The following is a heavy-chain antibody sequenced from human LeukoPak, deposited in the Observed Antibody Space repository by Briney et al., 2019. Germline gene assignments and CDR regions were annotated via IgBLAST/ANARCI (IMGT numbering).Heavy chain of an antibody. CDR3: ARAIRFGELWGYRFDP. CDR2: MNPNSGNT. Sequence: ASVKVSCKASGYTFTSYDINWVRQATGQGLEWMGWMNPNSGNTGYAQKFQGRVTMTRNTSISTAYMELSSLRSEDTAVYYCARAIRFGELWGYRFDPWGQGTLVTVSS. D-gene: IGHD3-10*01. J-gene: IGHJ5*02. CDR1: GYTFTSYD. V-gene: IGHV1-8*01.